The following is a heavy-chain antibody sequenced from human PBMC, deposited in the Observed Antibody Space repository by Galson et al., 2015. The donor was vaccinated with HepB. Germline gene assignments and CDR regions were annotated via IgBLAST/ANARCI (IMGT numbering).Heavy chain of an antibody. CDR3: ARPKLLEDAFDV. D-gene: IGHD3-3*01. Sequence: QSGAEVKKPGESLKISCKSSGYRFTSYWIGWVRQMPGKGLEWMGIIYPGDSDIRYSPSFQGQVTISADKSINTAYLQWSSLKASDTAIYYCARPKLLEDAFDVWGQGTMVTVA. J-gene: IGHJ3*01. CDR2: IYPGDSDI. V-gene: IGHV5-51*01. CDR1: GYRFTSYW.